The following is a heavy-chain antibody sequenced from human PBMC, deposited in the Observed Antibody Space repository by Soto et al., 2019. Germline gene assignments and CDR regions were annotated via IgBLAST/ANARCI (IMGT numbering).Heavy chain of an antibody. Sequence: EVQLVESGGGLVQPGGSLTLSCAASGFTFSSYWMHWVRQAPGKGLVWVSRIKSDGSGTSYADSVKGRLTISRDNARNPIYLQMNSLRAEDTAVYFCARGDGDYYDGNGYLGRHWGQGTLVTVSS. D-gene: IGHD3-22*01. V-gene: IGHV3-74*01. CDR3: ARGDGDYYDGNGYLGRH. CDR2: IKSDGSGT. CDR1: GFTFSSYW. J-gene: IGHJ4*02.